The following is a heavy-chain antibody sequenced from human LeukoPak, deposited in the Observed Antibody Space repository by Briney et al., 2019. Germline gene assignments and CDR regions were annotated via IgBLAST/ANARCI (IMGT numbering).Heavy chain of an antibody. Sequence: GESLKISCEASGYSFTSYSIGRVRQMPGRGLEWVALIYPVDSDTRYYPSFQGQVTISADKSINTVYLQWNSLKASDSAMYCCARHRGTIFGMVMYNWFDPWGQGTLVTVSS. CDR1: GYSFTSYS. D-gene: IGHD3-3*01. J-gene: IGHJ5*02. CDR2: IYPVDSDT. CDR3: ARHRGTIFGMVMYNWFDP. V-gene: IGHV5-51*01.